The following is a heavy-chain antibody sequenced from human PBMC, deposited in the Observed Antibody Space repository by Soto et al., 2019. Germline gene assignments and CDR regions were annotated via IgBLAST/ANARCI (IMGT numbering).Heavy chain of an antibody. Sequence: GGSLRLSCAASGFTFSSYAMSWVRQAPGKGLEWVSAISGSGGSTYYVDSVKGRFTISRDNSKNTLYLQMNSLRAEDTAVYYCAKGGDWTFSPSCSYWGQGTLVTVSS. D-gene: IGHD2-21*02. CDR2: ISGSGGST. CDR1: GFTFSSYA. CDR3: AKGGDWTFSPSCSY. V-gene: IGHV3-23*01. J-gene: IGHJ4*02.